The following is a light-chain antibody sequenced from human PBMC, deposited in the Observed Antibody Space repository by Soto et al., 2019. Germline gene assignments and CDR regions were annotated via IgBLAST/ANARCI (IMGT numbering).Light chain of an antibody. J-gene: IGKJ2*01. CDR2: GTS. Sequence: EILLTQSPGTLSLSPGDTATLSCRASQTVSRSHLAWYHQRPGQAPRLLIYGTSNRATGIPDRFSGSGSGTDFSLTISRLEPEEFAVYYCQQYSSSPYTFGQGTKLEIK. CDR1: QTVSRSH. V-gene: IGKV3-20*01. CDR3: QQYSSSPYT.